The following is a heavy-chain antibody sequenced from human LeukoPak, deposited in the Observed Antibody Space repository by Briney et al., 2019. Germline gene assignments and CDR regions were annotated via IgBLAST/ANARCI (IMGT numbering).Heavy chain of an antibody. V-gene: IGHV1-58*02. CDR3: AARARITGTTYCYGMDV. Sequence: GTSVEVSCKASGFTFTSSAMQWVRQARGQRLEWIGWIVVGSGNTNYAQKFQERVTITRDMSTSTAYMELSSLRSEDTAVYYCAARARITGTTYCYGMDVWGQGTTVTVSS. CDR2: IVVGSGNT. CDR1: GFTFTSSA. D-gene: IGHD1-20*01. J-gene: IGHJ6*02.